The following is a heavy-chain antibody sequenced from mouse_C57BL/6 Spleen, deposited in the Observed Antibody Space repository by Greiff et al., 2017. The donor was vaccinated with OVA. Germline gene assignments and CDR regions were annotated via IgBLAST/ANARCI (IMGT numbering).Heavy chain of an antibody. CDR2: IRSKSNNYAT. D-gene: IGHD1-1*01. V-gene: IGHV10-1*01. CDR3: VRHGSSWAMDY. CDR1: GFSFNTYA. J-gene: IGHJ4*01. Sequence: EVQVVESGGGLVQPKGSLKLSCAASGFSFNTYAMNWVRQAPGKGLEWVARIRSKSNNYATYYADSVKDRFTISRDDSESMLYLQMNNLKTEDTAMYYCVRHGSSWAMDYWGQGTSVTVSS.